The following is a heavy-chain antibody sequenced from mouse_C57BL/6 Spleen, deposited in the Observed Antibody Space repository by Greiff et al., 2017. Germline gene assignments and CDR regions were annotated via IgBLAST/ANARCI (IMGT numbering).Heavy chain of an antibody. Sequence: QVQLKESGAELAKPGASVKLSCKASGYTFTSYWMHWVKQRPGQGLEWIGYINPSSGYTKYNQKFKDKATLTADKSSSTAYMQLSSLTYEDSAVYYCASIYYYGSSEFAYWGQGTLVTVSA. CDR2: INPSSGYT. D-gene: IGHD1-1*01. CDR3: ASIYYYGSSEFAY. V-gene: IGHV1-7*01. CDR1: GYTFTSYW. J-gene: IGHJ3*01.